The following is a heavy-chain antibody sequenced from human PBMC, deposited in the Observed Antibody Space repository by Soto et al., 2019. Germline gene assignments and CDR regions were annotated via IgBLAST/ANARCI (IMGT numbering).Heavy chain of an antibody. D-gene: IGHD3-10*01. CDR3: AKGEVRGIIPSYFDY. Sequence: LRLSCAGSGFTFRWFGMDWVRQAPGKGLEWVARISNDGSNEYYVDSVKGRFTISRDNSKNTLYLQMDSLRAEDTAVYYCAKGEVRGIIPSYFDYCRLGPLVTVSS. CDR2: ISNDGSNE. CDR1: GFTFRWFG. J-gene: IGHJ4*02. V-gene: IGHV3-30*18.